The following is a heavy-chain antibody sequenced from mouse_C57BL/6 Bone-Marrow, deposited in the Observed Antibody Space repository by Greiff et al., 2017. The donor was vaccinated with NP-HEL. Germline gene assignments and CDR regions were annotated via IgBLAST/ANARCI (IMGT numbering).Heavy chain of an antibody. CDR3: ARSAWLTGTYDGYYFDY. CDR2: IDPSDSYT. Sequence: QVQLKQPGAELVKPGASVKLSCKASGYTFTSYWMQWVKQRPGQGLEWIGEIDPSDSYTNYNQKFKGKATLTVDTSSSTAYMQLSSLTSEDSAVYYCARSAWLTGTYDGYYFDYWGQGTTLTVSS. D-gene: IGHD4-1*01. CDR1: GYTFTSYW. J-gene: IGHJ2*01. V-gene: IGHV1-50*01.